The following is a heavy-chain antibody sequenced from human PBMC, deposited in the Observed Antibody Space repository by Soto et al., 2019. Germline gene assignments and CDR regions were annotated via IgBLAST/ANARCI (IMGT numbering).Heavy chain of an antibody. V-gene: IGHV1-69*06. CDR1: GGTFSSYA. Sequence: ASVKVSCKASGGTFSSYAIRWVRQAPGHGLQWMGGIIPIFGTANYAQKFPGRVTITADKSTSTAYMELSSLRSEDAAVYYCASASNDIVVVAAASGPSEYYGMYLWGQGTKVTVSS. CDR3: ASASNDIVVVAAASGPSEYYGMYL. J-gene: IGHJ6*02. CDR2: IIPIFGTA. D-gene: IGHD2-15*01.